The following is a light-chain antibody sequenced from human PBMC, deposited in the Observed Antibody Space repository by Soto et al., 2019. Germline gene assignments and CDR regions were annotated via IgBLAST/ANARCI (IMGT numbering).Light chain of an antibody. Sequence: EIVLTQSPGTLSLSPGERATLSCRASQSLNSSLLVWYQQRPGQSPRLLLYGASNRATGIPDRFSGSGSGTDFTLTISRLEPEDFAVYYCHHYGTSHFTFGPGTKVDI. CDR3: HHYGTSHFT. V-gene: IGKV3-20*01. CDR1: QSLNSSL. J-gene: IGKJ3*01. CDR2: GAS.